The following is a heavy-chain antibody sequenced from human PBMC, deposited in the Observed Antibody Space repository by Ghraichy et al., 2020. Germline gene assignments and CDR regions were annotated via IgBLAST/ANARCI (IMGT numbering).Heavy chain of an antibody. CDR1: GFTFRTYA. V-gene: IGHV3-23*01. D-gene: IGHD3-22*01. J-gene: IGHJ4*02. CDR2: ISDTGGST. Sequence: GGSLRLSCAASGFTFRTYAMNWVRQAPGKGLEWVSGISDTGGSTYYAESVKGRFTISRDNSKNTLYLQMSSLRAEDTAVYDWARAIYYYDSSGYYYWGQGTLVTVSS. CDR3: ARAIYYYDSSGYYY.